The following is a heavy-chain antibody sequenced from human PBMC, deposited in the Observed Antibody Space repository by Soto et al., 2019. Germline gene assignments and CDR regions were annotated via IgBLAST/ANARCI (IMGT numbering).Heavy chain of an antibody. V-gene: IGHV3-23*01. CDR2: FSGSGGST. CDR3: ARDWTGDTCPCLDV. J-gene: IGHJ6*02. D-gene: IGHD3-3*01. CDR1: GFTFSNYA. Sequence: EVPLLESGGGLVQPGGSLRLSCAAAGFTFSNYALTWVRQSPGKGLAWVSTFSGSGGSTYYADSVSGRFTISRDNSKNTLFLQMNSLRVEDTAIYYCARDWTGDTCPCLDVWGQGTTVSVSS.